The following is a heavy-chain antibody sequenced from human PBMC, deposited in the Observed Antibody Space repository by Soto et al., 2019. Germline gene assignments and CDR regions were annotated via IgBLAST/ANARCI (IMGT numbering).Heavy chain of an antibody. Sequence: QVQLVQSGAEVKKPGASVKVSCKASGYTFTSYGISWVRQAPGQGLEWMGWISAYNGNTNYAQKLQGRVTITADESTSTAYMELSSLRSEDTAVYYCADTAMFSFGMDVWGQGTTVTVSS. V-gene: IGHV1-18*01. CDR1: GYTFTSYG. J-gene: IGHJ6*02. CDR3: ADTAMFSFGMDV. CDR2: ISAYNGNT. D-gene: IGHD5-18*01.